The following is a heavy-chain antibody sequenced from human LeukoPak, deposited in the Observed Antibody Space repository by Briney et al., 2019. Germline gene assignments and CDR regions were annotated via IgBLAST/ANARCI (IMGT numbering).Heavy chain of an antibody. CDR2: IYPGDSDT. Sequence: GASVKVSCKASGYSFTSYWIGWVRQMPGKGLEWMGIIYPGDSDTRYSPSFQGQVTISADKSISTAYLQWSSLKASDTAMYYCARLPSSSWSYYYYMDVWGKGTTVTVSS. CDR3: ARLPSSSWSYYYYMDV. CDR1: GYSFTSYW. J-gene: IGHJ6*03. D-gene: IGHD6-13*01. V-gene: IGHV5-51*01.